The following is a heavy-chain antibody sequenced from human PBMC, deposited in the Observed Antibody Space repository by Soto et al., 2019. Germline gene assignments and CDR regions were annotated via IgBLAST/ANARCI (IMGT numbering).Heavy chain of an antibody. J-gene: IGHJ4*02. CDR3: ATGHGRNFDY. CDR2: INHSGST. CDR1: GGSFIGYY. V-gene: IGHV4-34*01. Sequence: QVQLQQWGAGLLKPSETLSLTCAVYGGSFIGYYWNWIRQPPGKGLEWIGEINHSGSTNYNPSLKSRVTISVDTSKNQFSLKLSSVTATYTAVYYCATGHGRNFDYWGQGTLVTVSS.